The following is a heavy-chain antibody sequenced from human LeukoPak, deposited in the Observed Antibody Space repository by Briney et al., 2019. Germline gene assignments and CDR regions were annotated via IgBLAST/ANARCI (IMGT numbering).Heavy chain of an antibody. J-gene: IGHJ4*02. Sequence: ASVKVSCKASGGTFISYAMSWVRRAPGQGLEWMGGIIPIFGTANYAQKFQGRVTITADESTSTAYMELSSLRSEDTAVYYCARGSLSGDYGDYWGQGTLVTVSS. CDR2: IIPIFGTA. V-gene: IGHV1-69*13. CDR1: GGTFISYA. CDR3: ARGSLSGDYGDY. D-gene: IGHD4-17*01.